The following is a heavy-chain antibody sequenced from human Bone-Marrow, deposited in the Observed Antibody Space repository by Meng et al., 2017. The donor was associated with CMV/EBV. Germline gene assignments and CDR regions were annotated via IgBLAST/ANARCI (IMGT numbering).Heavy chain of an antibody. CDR2: ISSSSSYI. Sequence: GGSLRLSCAASGFPFNSFEMNWIRQTPGKGLEWVSYISSSSSYIYYADSVKGRFTISRDNAKNSLYLQMNSLRAEDTAVYYCAREYSSSSDGMDVWGQGTTVTVSS. V-gene: IGHV3-21*01. J-gene: IGHJ6*02. D-gene: IGHD6-6*01. CDR1: GFPFNSFE. CDR3: AREYSSSSDGMDV.